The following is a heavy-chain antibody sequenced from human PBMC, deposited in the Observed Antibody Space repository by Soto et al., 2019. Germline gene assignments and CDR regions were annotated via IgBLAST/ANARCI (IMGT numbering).Heavy chain of an antibody. Sequence: QVQLQESGPGLVKPSQTLSLTCTVSGGSISSGDYYWSWIRQPPGKGLEWIGYIYYSGSTYYNPSLKSRVTISGDATKNQFSLKLSSVTAADTAVYYCARGGGSGGSCSSPIAYWGQGTLVTVSS. CDR3: ARGGGSGGSCSSPIAY. J-gene: IGHJ4*02. CDR1: GGSISSGDYY. D-gene: IGHD2-15*01. V-gene: IGHV4-30-4*01. CDR2: IYYSGST.